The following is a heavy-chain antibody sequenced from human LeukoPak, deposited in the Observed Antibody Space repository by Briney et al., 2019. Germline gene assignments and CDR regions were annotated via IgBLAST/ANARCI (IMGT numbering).Heavy chain of an antibody. V-gene: IGHV4-39*07. CDR3: ARAGEQLVLGWFDP. Sequence: SETLSLTCTVSGGSISSSSYYWGWIRQPPGKGLERTGSIYYSGSTYYNPSLKSRVTISVDTSKNQFSLKLSSVNAADTAVYYCARAGEQLVLGWFDPWGQGTLVTVSS. CDR1: GGSISSSSYY. CDR2: IYYSGST. J-gene: IGHJ5*02. D-gene: IGHD6-6*01.